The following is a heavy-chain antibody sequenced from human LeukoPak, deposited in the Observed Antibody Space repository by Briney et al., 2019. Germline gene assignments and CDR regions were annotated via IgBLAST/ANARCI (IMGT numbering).Heavy chain of an antibody. J-gene: IGHJ3*02. Sequence: GGSLRLSCAASRFTFSNFAMSWVRQAPGKGLEWVSAISASGDSTDYADSVKGRFTISRDNSKNTLYLQMNSLRAEDTAVYHCAKGVLPLPHHDAFDIWGQGTLVTVSS. CDR2: ISASGDST. V-gene: IGHV3-23*01. D-gene: IGHD1-14*01. CDR1: RFTFSNFA. CDR3: AKGVLPLPHHDAFDI.